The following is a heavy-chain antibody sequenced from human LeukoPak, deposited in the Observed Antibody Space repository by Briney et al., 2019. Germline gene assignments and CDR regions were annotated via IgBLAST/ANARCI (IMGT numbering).Heavy chain of an antibody. V-gene: IGHV3-23*01. CDR3: AKGPYDSSGYYGGVH. CDR1: GFTFSSYA. D-gene: IGHD3-22*01. CDR2: ISGSGGST. Sequence: GGSLRLSCAASGFTFSSYAMSWVRQAPGKGLEWVSAISGSGGSTYYADSVKGRFTISRDNSKNTLYPQMNSLRAEDTAVYYCAKGPYDSSGYYGGVHWGQGTLVTVSS. J-gene: IGHJ4*02.